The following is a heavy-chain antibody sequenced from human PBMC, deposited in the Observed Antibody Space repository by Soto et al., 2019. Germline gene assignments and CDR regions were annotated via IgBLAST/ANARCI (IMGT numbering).Heavy chain of an antibody. Sequence: GGSLRLSCAASGFTFSNFDVGWVRQFPGKALEYVSGITGSGNTYYPDSVKGRFTISRDNSKNTLYLQMNSLRAEDTAVYFCARIAVGTGPLDSWGQGTLVTVSS. CDR2: ITGSGNT. J-gene: IGHJ4*02. V-gene: IGHV3-23*01. D-gene: IGHD2-21*01. CDR3: ARIAVGTGPLDS. CDR1: GFTFSNFD.